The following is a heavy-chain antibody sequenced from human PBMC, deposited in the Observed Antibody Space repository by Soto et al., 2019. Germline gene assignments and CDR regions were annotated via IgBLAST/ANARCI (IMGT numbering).Heavy chain of an antibody. V-gene: IGHV1-69*02. D-gene: IGHD1-26*01. J-gene: IGHJ3*02. CDR3: AWPVGATRAFDI. CDR2: IIPILGIT. Sequence: QVQLVQSGAEVKKPGSSVKVSCKASGGSFSSYSISWVRQAPGQGLEWMGRIIPILGITNYAQKFQGRVTISADKATSTAYMELSSLRSEDTALYYCAWPVGATRAFDIWGQGTMVTVSS. CDR1: GGSFSSYS.